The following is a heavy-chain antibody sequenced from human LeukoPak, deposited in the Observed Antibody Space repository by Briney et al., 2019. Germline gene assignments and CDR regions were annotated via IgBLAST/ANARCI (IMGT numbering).Heavy chain of an antibody. D-gene: IGHD2-8*01. Sequence: PGGSLRLSCAASGFTVSSNYMSWVRQAPGKGLEWVSVIYGGGSTYYSDSVKGRFTISRDNAKNSLYLQMNSLRAEDTAVYYCARDCTNGVCYDPDYWGQGTLVTVSS. CDR1: GFTVSSNY. CDR2: IYGGGST. CDR3: ARDCTNGVCYDPDY. V-gene: IGHV3-53*01. J-gene: IGHJ4*02.